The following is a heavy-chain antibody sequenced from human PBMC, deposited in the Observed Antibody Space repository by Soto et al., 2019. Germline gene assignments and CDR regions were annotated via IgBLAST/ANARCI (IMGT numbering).Heavy chain of an antibody. V-gene: IGHV3-21*02. CDR2: ISTTGRYI. CDR3: AAGTDTAMEQGADY. CDR1: GFTFSDHS. D-gene: IGHD5-18*01. Sequence: EVQLVESGGGLVKPGGSLRLSCAASGFTFSDHSMNWVRQAPGKGLELVSSISTTGRYIYYADSMAGRFTISRDNDKNSLYLQINSLRGEDTAVYYCAAGTDTAMEQGADYWGQGTLGTVSS. J-gene: IGHJ4*02.